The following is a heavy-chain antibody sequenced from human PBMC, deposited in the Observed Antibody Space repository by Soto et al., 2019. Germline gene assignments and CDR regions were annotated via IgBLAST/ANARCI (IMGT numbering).Heavy chain of an antibody. CDR1: GFSFRDYY. V-gene: IGHV3-11*01. CDR2: ISGSGNTI. Sequence: GGSLRLSCAASGFSFRDYYMSWIRQAPGKGLEWISYISGSGNTIYYADSVQGRFIISRDNAKNSLFLQMNSLRADDTAVYYCARDRLPMVVVVMGWFDPWGQGTLVTVS. CDR3: ARDRLPMVVVVMGWFDP. J-gene: IGHJ5*02. D-gene: IGHD3-22*01.